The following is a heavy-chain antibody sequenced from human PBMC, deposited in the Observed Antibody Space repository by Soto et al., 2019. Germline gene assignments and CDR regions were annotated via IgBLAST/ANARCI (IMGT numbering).Heavy chain of an antibody. D-gene: IGHD2-8*01. J-gene: IGHJ6*02. Sequence: ASVKVCCKASGYSFTDYHIHWVRQAPGQGLEWLGRINPKSGGTSTAQKFQGWVTMTTDTSISTASMELTRLTSDDTAIYYCARGDSTDCSNGVCSFFYNHDMDVWGQGTTVTVSS. CDR1: GYSFTDYH. CDR3: ARGDSTDCSNGVCSFFYNHDMDV. V-gene: IGHV1-2*04. CDR2: INPKSGGT.